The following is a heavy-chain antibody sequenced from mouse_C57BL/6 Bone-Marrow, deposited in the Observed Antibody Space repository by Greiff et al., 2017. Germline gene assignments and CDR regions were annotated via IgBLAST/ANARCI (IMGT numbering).Heavy chain of an antibody. V-gene: IGHV15-2*01. CDR2: ILPSIGRT. Sequence: VQLQQSGSELRSPGSSVKLSCKDFDSAVFPIAYMSWVRQKPGHGFEWIVGILPSIGRTFYGEKFEDKATLDADTLSNTAYWEHNSLTCEDSAIYYCARDFYGSSYWYFDVWGRGTTVTVSS. J-gene: IGHJ1*03. D-gene: IGHD1-1*01. CDR1: DSAVFPIAY. CDR3: ARDFYGSSYWYFDV.